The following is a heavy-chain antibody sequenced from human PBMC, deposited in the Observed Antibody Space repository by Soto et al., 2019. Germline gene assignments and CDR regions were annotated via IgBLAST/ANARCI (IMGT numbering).Heavy chain of an antibody. J-gene: IGHJ5*02. D-gene: IGHD6-13*01. CDR2: INTYNGNT. CDR3: AREPAAGAWFDP. CDR1: GYTFNSKG. Sequence: GASVKVSWKDSGYTFNSKGLSWVRQAPGQGLEWMGWINTYNGNTNYAQKLQGRVTMTTDTSTSTAYMELRSLRSDDTAVYYCAREPAAGAWFDPWGQGTLVPVSP. V-gene: IGHV1-18*01.